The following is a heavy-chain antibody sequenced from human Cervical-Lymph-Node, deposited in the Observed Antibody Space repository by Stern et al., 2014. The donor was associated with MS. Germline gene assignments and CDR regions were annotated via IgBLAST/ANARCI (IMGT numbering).Heavy chain of an antibody. CDR2: LIPIFGTP. V-gene: IGHV1-69*01. D-gene: IGHD1-26*01. J-gene: IGHJ6*02. Sequence: VQLVQSGAEVKKPGSSVKVSCKASGGTFSSYAISWVRQAPGQALEWMGGLIPIFGTPHYAQKFQGRFTVTADESTSTAYMELSSLRSEDTAVYYCAREIRGSGSYEYYYGMDVWGQGTTVTVSS. CDR1: GGTFSSYA. CDR3: AREIRGSGSYEYYYGMDV.